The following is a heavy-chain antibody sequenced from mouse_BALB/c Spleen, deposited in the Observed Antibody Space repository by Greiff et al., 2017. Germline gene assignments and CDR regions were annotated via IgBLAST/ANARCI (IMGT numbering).Heavy chain of an antibody. V-gene: IGHV5-6-2*01. Sequence: EVKVEESGGGLVKPGGSLKLSCAASGFTFSSYYMSWVRQTPEKRLELVAAINSNGGSTYYPDTVKGRFTISRDNAKNTLYLQMSSLKSEDTALYYCARQVIQGAMDYWGQGTSVTVSS. CDR2: INSNGGST. D-gene: IGHD2-2*01. CDR1: GFTFSSYY. J-gene: IGHJ4*01. CDR3: ARQVIQGAMDY.